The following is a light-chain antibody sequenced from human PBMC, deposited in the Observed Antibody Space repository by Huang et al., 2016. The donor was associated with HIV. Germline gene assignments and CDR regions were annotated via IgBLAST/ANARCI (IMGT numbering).Light chain of an antibody. Sequence: EIVMTQSPATLSVSPGERATLSCRASQSVSSNLAWYQQKPGQAPRLLIYGASTRATGIPARVSGSGSGTEFTLTISSLQSEDSAVYYCQQYNKWPPWTFGQGTKVEI. J-gene: IGKJ1*01. CDR3: QQYNKWPPWT. CDR2: GAS. CDR1: QSVSSN. V-gene: IGKV3-15*01.